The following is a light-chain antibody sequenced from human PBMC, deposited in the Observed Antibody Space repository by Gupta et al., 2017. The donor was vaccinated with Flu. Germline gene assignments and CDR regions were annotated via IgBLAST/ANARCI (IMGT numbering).Light chain of an antibody. CDR2: HAS. Sequence: GDSATFTCRSTQSIEESLNWYQQIPGQSPTPLIYHASTLGSGVPSRFSGSGSVTDFTLSINNLQPEDFATYHCQQTYISPFTFGQGTRLDI. V-gene: IGKV1-39*01. CDR3: QQTYISPFT. J-gene: IGKJ5*01. CDR1: QSIEES.